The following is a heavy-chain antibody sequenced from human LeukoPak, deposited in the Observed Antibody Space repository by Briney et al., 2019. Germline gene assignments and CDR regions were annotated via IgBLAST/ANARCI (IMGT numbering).Heavy chain of an antibody. V-gene: IGHV3-30*02. J-gene: IGHJ4*02. Sequence: GGSLRLSCAASGFTFSSYAMHWVRQAPGKGLEWVAFIRYDGSNKYYADSVKGRFTISRDNSKNTLYLQMNSLRAEDTAVYYCAKDKNPYYYDSSGAFDYWGQGTLVTVSS. CDR3: AKDKNPYYYDSSGAFDY. CDR2: IRYDGSNK. D-gene: IGHD3-22*01. CDR1: GFTFSSYA.